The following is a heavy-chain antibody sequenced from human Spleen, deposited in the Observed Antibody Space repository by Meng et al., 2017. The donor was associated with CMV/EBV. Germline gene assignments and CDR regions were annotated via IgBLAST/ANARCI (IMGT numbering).Heavy chain of an antibody. D-gene: IGHD4-17*01. J-gene: IGHJ4*02. CDR3: ARVPTAGGRYFDY. CDR2: IYYSGNT. Sequence: AASGCSISSSNWWSWVRQPPGKGLEWIGEIYYSGNTNYNPSLKSRVTISVDKSKNQFSLKLSSVTAADTAVFYCARVPTAGGRYFDYWGQGTLVTVSS. V-gene: IGHV4-4*02. CDR1: GCSISSSNW.